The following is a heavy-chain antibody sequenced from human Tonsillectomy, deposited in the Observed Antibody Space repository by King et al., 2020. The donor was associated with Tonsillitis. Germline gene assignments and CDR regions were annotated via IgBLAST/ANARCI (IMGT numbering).Heavy chain of an antibody. CDR3: AREYSYGRDY. V-gene: IGHV3-7*01. Sequence: VQLVESGGGLVQPGGSLRLSCAASGFTFSSYWMSWVREAPGKGLEWVANIKEDGSEKYYVDSVKGRLSISRDNAKNSLYLQMNSLRVEDTAVYYCAREYSYGRDYWGQGTLVTVSS. CDR2: IKEDGSEK. D-gene: IGHD3-16*01. CDR1: GFTFSSYW. J-gene: IGHJ4*02.